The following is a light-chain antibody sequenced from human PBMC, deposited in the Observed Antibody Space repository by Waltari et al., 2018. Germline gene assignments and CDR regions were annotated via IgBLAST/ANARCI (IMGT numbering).Light chain of an antibody. CDR3: QKYGTLPAT. Sequence: DIVLTQYPGTLSLSQGERATLSCRASANILSFLAWYQQKPGQAPRLLIYDTSTRATGIPDRFCGSGSGTDFSLTISRLEPEDFAVYYCQKYGTLPATFGQGTKGEIK. CDR1: ANILSF. J-gene: IGKJ1*01. V-gene: IGKV3-20*01. CDR2: DTS.